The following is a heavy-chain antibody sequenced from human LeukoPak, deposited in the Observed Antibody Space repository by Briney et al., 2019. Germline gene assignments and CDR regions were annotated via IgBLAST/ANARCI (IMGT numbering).Heavy chain of an antibody. Sequence: GRSLRLSCAASGFTFSSYGMHWVRQAPGKGLEWVAVISYDGSNKHYADSVKGRFTISRDNSKNTLYLQMNSLRAEVTAVYYCAKGGSPGGPVDYWGQGTLVTVSS. CDR2: ISYDGSNK. CDR1: GFTFSSYG. J-gene: IGHJ4*02. D-gene: IGHD1-26*01. CDR3: AKGGSPGGPVDY. V-gene: IGHV3-30*18.